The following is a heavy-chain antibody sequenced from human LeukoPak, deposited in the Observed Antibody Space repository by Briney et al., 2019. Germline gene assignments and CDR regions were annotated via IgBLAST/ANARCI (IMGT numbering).Heavy chain of an antibody. Sequence: SESLSLTCAVYGGSFSGYYWSWIRQPPGKGLEWIGEINHSEITNYNPSLKSRVTISVDTSKNQFSLKLSSVTAADTAVYYCARAVTYHDVLTGYYRDYFDYWGQGILVTVSS. CDR3: ARAVTYHDVLTGYYRDYFDY. CDR1: GGSFSGYY. J-gene: IGHJ4*02. V-gene: IGHV4-34*01. D-gene: IGHD3-9*01. CDR2: INHSEIT.